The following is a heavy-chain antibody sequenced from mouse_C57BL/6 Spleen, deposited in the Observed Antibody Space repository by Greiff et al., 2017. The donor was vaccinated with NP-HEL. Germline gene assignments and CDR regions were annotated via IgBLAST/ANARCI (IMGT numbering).Heavy chain of an antibody. V-gene: IGHV7-3*01. CDR3: ARYREDYAMDY. CDR2: IRNKANGYTT. Sequence: EVQRVESGGGLVQPGGSLSLSCAASGFTFTDYYMSWVRQPPGKALEWLGFIRNKANGYTTEYSASVKGRFTISRDNSQSILYLQMNALRAEDSATYYCARYREDYAMDYWGQGTSVTVSS. CDR1: GFTFTDYY. J-gene: IGHJ4*01.